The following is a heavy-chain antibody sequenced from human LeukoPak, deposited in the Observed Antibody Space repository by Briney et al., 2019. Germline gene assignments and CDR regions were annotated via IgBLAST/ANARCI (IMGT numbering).Heavy chain of an antibody. Sequence: ASVKVSCKASGYTFTNFYVHWVRQAPGQGPEWMGWISAYNGNTKYAQNLQGRVTMTTDTSTSTAYMELRSLRSDDTAVYYCTRDLPYSSSWESIDYWGQGTLVTVSS. CDR1: GYTFTNFY. CDR2: ISAYNGNT. D-gene: IGHD6-13*01. CDR3: TRDLPYSSSWESIDY. V-gene: IGHV1-18*04. J-gene: IGHJ4*02.